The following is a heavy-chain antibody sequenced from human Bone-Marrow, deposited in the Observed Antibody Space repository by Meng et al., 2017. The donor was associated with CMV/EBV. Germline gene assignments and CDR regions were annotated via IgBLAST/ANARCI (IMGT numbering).Heavy chain of an antibody. J-gene: IGHJ6*02. CDR1: GFTFSGYA. D-gene: IGHD2/OR15-2a*01. V-gene: IGHV3-30*04. CDR2: ISNDGSEK. Sequence: GGSLRLSCEASGFTFSGYAMHWVRQAPGKGLEWMTLISNDGSEKYYTNSVKGLFTISRDNSRNTLYLQMNSLRFEDSAIYYCSREHLSFANYGMDVWGPGTTVTVSS. CDR3: SREHLSFANYGMDV.